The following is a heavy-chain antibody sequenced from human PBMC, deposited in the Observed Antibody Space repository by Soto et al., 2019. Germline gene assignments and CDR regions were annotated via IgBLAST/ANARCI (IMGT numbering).Heavy chain of an antibody. J-gene: IGHJ4*02. D-gene: IGHD2-8*02. CDR1: GFTFSSYW. CDR2: MNQHGSDI. CDR3: ATDTYCPATCYRGHGN. V-gene: IGHV3-7*03. Sequence: EVQLVESGGDLVQPGGSLRLSCAASGFTFSSYWMAWVRQSPGKGLEWVASMNQHGSDIQYVDSVRGRFTISRDNARXXLXXQMNNLRVEDTAIYYCATDTYCPATCYRGHGNWGQGTLVTVSS.